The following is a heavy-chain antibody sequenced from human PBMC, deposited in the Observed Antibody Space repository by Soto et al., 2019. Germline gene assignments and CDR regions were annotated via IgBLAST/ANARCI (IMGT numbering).Heavy chain of an antibody. CDR2: ISYDGSNK. CDR3: AKDLGDSSSWFDNAFDI. J-gene: IGHJ3*02. D-gene: IGHD6-13*01. Sequence: QVQLVESGGGVVQPGRSLRLSCAASGFTFSSYGMHWVRQAPGKGLEWVAVISYDGSNKYYADSVKGRFTISRDNSKNTLYLQMNSLRAEDTAVYYCAKDLGDSSSWFDNAFDIWGQGTMVTVSS. V-gene: IGHV3-30*18. CDR1: GFTFSSYG.